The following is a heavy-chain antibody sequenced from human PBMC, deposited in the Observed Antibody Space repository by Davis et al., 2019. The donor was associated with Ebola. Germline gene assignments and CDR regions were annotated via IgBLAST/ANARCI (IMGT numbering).Heavy chain of an antibody. CDR1: GGSISSYY. CDR2: INHSGGT. J-gene: IGHJ4*02. D-gene: IGHD1-26*01. CDR3: ARGGSYSPGSFDY. Sequence: PSETLSLTCTVSGGSISSYYWSWIRQPPGKGLEWIGEINHSGGTNYNPSLKSRVTISVDTSKNQFSLKLSSVTAADTAVYYCARGGSYSPGSFDYWGQGTLVTVSS. V-gene: IGHV4-34*01.